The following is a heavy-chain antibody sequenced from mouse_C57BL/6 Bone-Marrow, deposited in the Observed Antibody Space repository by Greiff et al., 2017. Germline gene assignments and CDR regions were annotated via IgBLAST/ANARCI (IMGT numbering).Heavy chain of an antibody. V-gene: IGHV5-15*01. Sequence: EVQGVESGGGLVQPGGSLKLSCAASGFTFSDYGMAWVRQAPRKGPEWVAFISNLAYSIYSADTVTGRFTISRENAKNTLYLEMSSLRSEDTAMYYCARKGYYAMDYWGQGTSVTVSS. CDR3: ARKGYYAMDY. CDR1: GFTFSDYG. J-gene: IGHJ4*01. CDR2: ISNLAYSI.